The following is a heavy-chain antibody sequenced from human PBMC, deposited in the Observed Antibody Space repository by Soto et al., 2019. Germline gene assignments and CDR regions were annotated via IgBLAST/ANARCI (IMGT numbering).Heavy chain of an antibody. CDR3: ARGWPARPAAPPEYFQH. CDR2: INPNSGGT. V-gene: IGHV1-2*02. Sequence: ASVKVSCKASGYTFTGYYMHWVRQAPGQGLEWMGWINPNSGGTNYAQKFQGRVTMTRDTSISTAYMELSRLRSDDTAVYYCARGWPARPAAPPEYFQHWGQGTLVTVSS. D-gene: IGHD2-2*01. J-gene: IGHJ1*01. CDR1: GYTFTGYY.